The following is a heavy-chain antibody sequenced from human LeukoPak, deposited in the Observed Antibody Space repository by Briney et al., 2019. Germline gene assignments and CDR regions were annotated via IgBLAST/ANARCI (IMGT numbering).Heavy chain of an antibody. J-gene: IGHJ4*02. CDR2: IYSDGST. CDR3: ARELSQIVWGGLDY. D-gene: IGHD2-21*01. Sequence: GGSLRLSCAASEFTVSTYYMNWVRRAPGKGLEWVSVIYSDGSTYYAGSVKGRFTISRDNSKNTLYLQMNSLRVEDTAVYYCARELSQIVWGGLDYGGQGTLVSVSS. V-gene: IGHV3-53*01. CDR1: EFTVSTYY.